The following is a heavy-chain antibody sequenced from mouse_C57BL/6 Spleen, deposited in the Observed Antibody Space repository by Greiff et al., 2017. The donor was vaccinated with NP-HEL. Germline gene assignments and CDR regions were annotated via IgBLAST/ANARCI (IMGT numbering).Heavy chain of an antibody. V-gene: IGHV1-5*01. Sequence: VQLQQSGTVLARPGASVKMSCKTSGYTFTSYWMHWVKQRPGQGLEWIGAIYPGNSDTSYNQKFKGKAKLTAVTSASTAYMELSSLTNEDSAVYYCTSASYYSNYEAMDYWGQGTSVTVSS. D-gene: IGHD2-5*01. CDR3: TSASYYSNYEAMDY. CDR1: GYTFTSYW. CDR2: IYPGNSDT. J-gene: IGHJ4*01.